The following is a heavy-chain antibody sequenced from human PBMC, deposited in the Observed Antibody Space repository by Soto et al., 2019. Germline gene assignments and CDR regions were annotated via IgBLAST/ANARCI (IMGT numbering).Heavy chain of an antibody. J-gene: IGHJ6*02. CDR2: IYYSGST. V-gene: IGHV4-39*01. CDR1: GGSISSSSYY. CDR3: ARHSDYDILTGYYNPQGDYYGMDV. Sequence: SETLSLTCTVSGGSISSSSYYWGWIRQPPGKGLEWIGSIYYSGSTYYNPSLKSRVTISVDTSKNQFSLKLSSVTAADTAVYYCARHSDYDILTGYYNPQGDYYGMDVWGQGTTVTVSS. D-gene: IGHD3-9*01.